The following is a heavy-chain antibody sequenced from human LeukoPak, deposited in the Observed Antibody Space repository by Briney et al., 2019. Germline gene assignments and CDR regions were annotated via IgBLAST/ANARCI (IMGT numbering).Heavy chain of an antibody. CDR2: IYSGTI. Sequence: GGSLRLSCTVSGFTVSSNSMSWVRQAPGKGLEWVSFIYSGTIHYSDSVKGRFTISSDNSKNTLYLQMKSLTAEDTAVYYCARRAGAYSHPYDYWGQGTLVTVSS. CDR1: GFTVSSNS. CDR3: ARRAGAYSHPYDY. D-gene: IGHD4/OR15-4a*01. J-gene: IGHJ4*02. V-gene: IGHV3-53*01.